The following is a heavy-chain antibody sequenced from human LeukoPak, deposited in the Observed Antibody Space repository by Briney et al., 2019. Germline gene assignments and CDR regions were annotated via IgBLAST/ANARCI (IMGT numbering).Heavy chain of an antibody. V-gene: IGHV3-74*01. Sequence: GGSLRLSCAASGFTFTTYWMHWVRQAPGKGLVWVSHINSDGSITSYADSVKGRFTISRDNAKNSVYLQMNSLRAEDTAVYYCARHSSGWDNWGQGTLVTVSS. CDR2: INSDGSIT. CDR1: GFTFTTYW. D-gene: IGHD6-19*01. J-gene: IGHJ4*02. CDR3: ARHSSGWDN.